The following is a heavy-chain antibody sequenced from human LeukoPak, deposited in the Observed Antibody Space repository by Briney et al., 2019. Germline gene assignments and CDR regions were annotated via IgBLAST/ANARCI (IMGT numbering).Heavy chain of an antibody. J-gene: IGHJ4*02. V-gene: IGHV4-59*08. CDR1: GGSISSFY. CDR3: ARHDTYYGSGTFDY. CDR2: IYYSGST. Sequence: SETLSLTCTVSGGSISSFYWSWIRQPPGKGLEWIRYIYYSGSTNYNPSLKSRVTISVDTSKNQFSLKLSSVTAADTAVYYCARHDTYYGSGTFDYWGQGTLVTVSS. D-gene: IGHD3-10*01.